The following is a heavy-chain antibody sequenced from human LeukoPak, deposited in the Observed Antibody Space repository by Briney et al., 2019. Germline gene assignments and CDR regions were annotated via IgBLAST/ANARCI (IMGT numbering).Heavy chain of an antibody. CDR2: MNPNSGNT. J-gene: IGHJ6*03. D-gene: IGHD6-25*01. CDR1: GYTFTSYD. V-gene: IGHV1-8*01. Sequence: ASVKVSCTASGYTFTSYDINWVRQATGQGLEWMGWMNPNSGNTGYAQKFQGRVTMTRNTSISTAYMELSSLRSEDTAVYYCARGRSGWTRRYYYMDVWGKGTTVTISS. CDR3: ARGRSGWTRRYYYMDV.